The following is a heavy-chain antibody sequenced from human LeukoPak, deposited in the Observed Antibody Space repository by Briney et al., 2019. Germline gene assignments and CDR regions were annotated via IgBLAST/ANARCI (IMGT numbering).Heavy chain of an antibody. CDR2: IKEDGSER. V-gene: IGHV3-7*01. J-gene: IGHJ4*02. CDR3: ARGGVYSGSQY. CDR1: GFTLSSYW. D-gene: IGHD1-26*01. Sequence: RSGGSLRLTCEVSGFTLSSYWMSWVRETPGNGLGWVANIKEDGSERDYVDSVKGRFTISRYNVKNSLYLQMNSLRAEDTGVYYCARGGVYSGSQYWGQGTLVTVSS.